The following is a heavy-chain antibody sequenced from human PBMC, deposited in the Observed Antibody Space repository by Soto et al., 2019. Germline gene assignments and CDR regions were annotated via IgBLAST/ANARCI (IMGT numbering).Heavy chain of an antibody. Sequence: GGSLRLSCAASGFTFSTYAMHWVRQAPGKGLEYVSGISSNGGSTYYANSVKGRFTTSRDNSKNTLYLQMNSLRAEDTAVYYCAKRSSSSTFDYWGQGTLVTVSS. D-gene: IGHD6-6*01. J-gene: IGHJ4*02. CDR3: AKRSSSSTFDY. CDR2: ISSNGGST. CDR1: GFTFSTYA. V-gene: IGHV3-64*01.